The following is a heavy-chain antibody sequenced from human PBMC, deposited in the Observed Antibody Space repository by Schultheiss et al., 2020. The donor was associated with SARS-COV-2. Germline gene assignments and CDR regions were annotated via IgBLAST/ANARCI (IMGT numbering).Heavy chain of an antibody. CDR3: ARDSLGSSWYRELGY. Sequence: GESLKISCKGSGYSFTSYWISWVRQMPGKGLEWMGIIYPGDSDTRYSPSFQGQVTISADKSISTAYLQWSSLKASDTAMYYCARDSLGSSWYRELGYWGQGTLVTVSS. V-gene: IGHV5-51*01. D-gene: IGHD6-13*01. CDR2: IYPGDSDT. CDR1: GYSFTSYW. J-gene: IGHJ4*02.